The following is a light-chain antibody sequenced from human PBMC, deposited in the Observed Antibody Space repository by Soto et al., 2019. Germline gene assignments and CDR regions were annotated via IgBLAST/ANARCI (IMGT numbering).Light chain of an antibody. CDR1: QSISTW. CDR2: DAS. CDR3: QQYNSYPYT. V-gene: IGKV1-5*01. J-gene: IGKJ2*01. Sequence: DIQMTQSPSTLSTSVGDSVTIACRASQSISTWLAWYQQKPGRAPKVLIYDASSLETGVPSRFSGSGSGTEFTLTISSLQPDDFVTYYCQQYNSYPYTFGQGSNLEIK.